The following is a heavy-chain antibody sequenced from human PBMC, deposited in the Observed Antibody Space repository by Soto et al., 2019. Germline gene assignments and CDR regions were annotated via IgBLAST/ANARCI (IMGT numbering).Heavy chain of an antibody. CDR2: IYYSGST. J-gene: IGHJ2*01. V-gene: IGHV4-59*01. CDR1: GGSISSYY. CDR3: ARGSSSTWYFDL. D-gene: IGHD2-2*01. Sequence: QVQLQESGPGLVKPSETLSLTCTVSGGSISSYYWSWIRQPPGKGLEWIGYIYYSGSTNYNLSLKGRVTISVDTSKNQFALKLSSVTAADTAVYYCARGSSSTWYFDLWGRGTLVTVSS.